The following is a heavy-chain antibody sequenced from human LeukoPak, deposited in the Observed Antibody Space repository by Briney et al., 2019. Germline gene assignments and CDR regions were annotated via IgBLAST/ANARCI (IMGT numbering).Heavy chain of an antibody. J-gene: IGHJ4*02. CDR1: GFTFSSYG. CDR3: ARRRLLLYYFDY. V-gene: IGHV3-30*03. CDR2: LSYDGSKK. Sequence: PGGSLRLSCAASGFTFSSYGMHWVRQAPGKGLEWVAVLSYDGSKKYYADSVKGRFTISRDNPKNTLYLQMNSLRAEDTAVYYCARRRLLLYYFDYWGQGTLVTVSS. D-gene: IGHD2-21*01.